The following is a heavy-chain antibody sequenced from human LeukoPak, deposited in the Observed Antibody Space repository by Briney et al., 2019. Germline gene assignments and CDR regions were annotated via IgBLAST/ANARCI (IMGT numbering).Heavy chain of an antibody. D-gene: IGHD1-26*01. J-gene: IGHJ4*02. Sequence: SETLSLTCTVSGYSISSGYYWGWIRQPPGKGLEWIGSIYHSGSTYYNPSLKSRVTISVDTSKNQFSLKLSSVTAADTAVYYCARAPGSYYRLYFDYWGQGTLVTVSS. CDR2: IYHSGST. CDR3: ARAPGSYYRLYFDY. V-gene: IGHV4-38-2*02. CDR1: GYSISSGYY.